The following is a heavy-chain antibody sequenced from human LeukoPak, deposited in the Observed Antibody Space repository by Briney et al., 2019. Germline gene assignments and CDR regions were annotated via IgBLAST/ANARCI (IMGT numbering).Heavy chain of an antibody. CDR3: ARDPYQVESSDYYFGAFDI. V-gene: IGHV3-7*01. CDR1: EFAFSSAW. D-gene: IGHD3-22*01. CDR2: IKPDGTEG. Sequence: GGSLRLSCAASEFAFSSAWMAWVRQAPGKGLEWVGNIKPDGTEGFYVDSVKGRFTITRDNAKNSLSLQMNSLRAEDTALYYCARDPYQVESSDYYFGAFDIWGQGTMVTVSP. J-gene: IGHJ3*02.